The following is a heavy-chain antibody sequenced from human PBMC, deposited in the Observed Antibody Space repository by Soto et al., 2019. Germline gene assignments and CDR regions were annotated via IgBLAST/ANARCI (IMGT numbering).Heavy chain of an antibody. CDR2: ISGYNGDT. Sequence: ASVKVSCKASGYPFTRYSIRWVRQAPGQGLEWMGWISGYNGDTEYSKNFQGWVTMTRDTSISTAYMELSRLTSDDTAVYYCAVSRGYYDSSGYFSPFDYWGQGTLVTVSS. J-gene: IGHJ4*02. V-gene: IGHV1-18*04. D-gene: IGHD3-22*01. CDR3: AVSRGYYDSSGYFSPFDY. CDR1: GYPFTRYS.